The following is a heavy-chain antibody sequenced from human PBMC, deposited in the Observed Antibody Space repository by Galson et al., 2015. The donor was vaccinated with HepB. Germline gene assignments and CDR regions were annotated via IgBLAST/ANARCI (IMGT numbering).Heavy chain of an antibody. V-gene: IGHV1-58*01. J-gene: IGHJ4*02. CDR1: GFTFTSSA. D-gene: IGHD4-17*01. CDR2: IVVGSGNT. CDR3: AADGGRDYAPFDY. Sequence: SVKVSCKASGFTFTSSAVQWVRQARGQRLEWIGWIVVGSGNTNYAQKFQERVTITRDMSTSTAYMELSSLRSEDTAVYYCAADGGRDYAPFDYWGQGTLVTVSS.